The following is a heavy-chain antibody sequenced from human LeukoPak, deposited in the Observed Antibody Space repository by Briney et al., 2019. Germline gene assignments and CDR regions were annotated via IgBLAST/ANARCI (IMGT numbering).Heavy chain of an antibody. CDR2: IYSGGST. V-gene: IGHV3-53*01. CDR1: GFTVSNNY. Sequence: PGGSLRLSCAASGFTVSNNYMSWVRPAPGKGLEWVSVIYSGGSTYYTDSVKGRFTISRHNSKNTLYLLMNRLIAEDTAVYYCTAQGVFSHGGYWGQGTLVTVSS. J-gene: IGHJ4*02. D-gene: IGHD3-16*01. CDR3: TAQGVFSHGGY.